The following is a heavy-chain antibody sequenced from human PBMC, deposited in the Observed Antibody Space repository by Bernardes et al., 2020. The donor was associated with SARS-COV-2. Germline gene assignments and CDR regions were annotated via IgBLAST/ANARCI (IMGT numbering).Heavy chain of an antibody. CDR3: ANGNPTYDYERGPFDI. J-gene: IGHJ3*02. Sequence: GGSLRLSCAASGFTFSSYGMHWVRQAPGKGLEWVAVISYDGSNKYYADSVKGRFTISRDNSKNTLYLQMNSLRAEDTAVYYCANGNPTYDYERGPFDIWGQGTMVTVSS. V-gene: IGHV3-30*18. D-gene: IGHD3-22*01. CDR2: ISYDGSNK. CDR1: GFTFSSYG.